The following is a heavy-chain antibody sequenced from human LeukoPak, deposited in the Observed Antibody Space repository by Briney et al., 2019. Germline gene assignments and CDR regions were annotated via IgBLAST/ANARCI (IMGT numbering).Heavy chain of an antibody. CDR3: ARAGYTISYYSLDY. CDR1: GGSINSYY. J-gene: IGHJ4*02. V-gene: IGHV4-4*07. D-gene: IGHD1-26*01. Sequence: SETLSLTCTVSGGSINSYYWGWIRQPAGKGLEWIGRIYTTGTTSYNPSLKSRVTISVDTSKNQFYSKLTSVTAADTAMYYCARAGYTISYYSLDYWGQGSLVTVSS. CDR2: IYTTGTT.